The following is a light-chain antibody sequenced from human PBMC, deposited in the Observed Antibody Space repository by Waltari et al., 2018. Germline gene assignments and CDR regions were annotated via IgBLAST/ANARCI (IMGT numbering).Light chain of an antibody. CDR3: QRYGSSPRYT. J-gene: IGKJ2*01. CDR1: QSVSSGY. V-gene: IGKV3-20*01. CDR2: GAS. Sequence: EIVLTQSPGTLSLSPGERATISCRASQSVSSGYLAWYQQKPGQAPRLLIYGASSRATGIQDRFSGSGSGTDFTLTISRLEPEDFAVYYCQRYGSSPRYTFGQGTKLEIK.